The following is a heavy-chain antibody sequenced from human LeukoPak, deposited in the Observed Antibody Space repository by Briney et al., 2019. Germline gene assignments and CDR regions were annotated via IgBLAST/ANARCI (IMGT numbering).Heavy chain of an antibody. CDR2: MNPNSGNT. CDR3: ARGRRYSSSWYHDYYYMDV. Sequence: ASVKVSCKASGYTFTSYDINWVRQATGQGLEWMGWMNPNSGNTGYAQKFQGRVTITRDTSISTAYMELSSLRSEDPAVYYCARGRRYSSSWYHDYYYMDVWGKGTTVTVSS. D-gene: IGHD6-13*01. J-gene: IGHJ6*03. V-gene: IGHV1-8*03. CDR1: GYTFTSYD.